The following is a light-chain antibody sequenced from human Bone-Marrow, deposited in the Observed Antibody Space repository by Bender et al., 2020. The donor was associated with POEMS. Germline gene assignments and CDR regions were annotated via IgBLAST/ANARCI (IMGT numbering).Light chain of an antibody. CDR3: QTWDTNPV. CDR2: QDN. Sequence: SYELTQSPSVSVSPGQTATIPCSGDKLGNKYACWYQQKPGQSPVLVIYQDNKRPSGIPERFSGSNSGNTATLTISGTQAMDEADYYCQTWDTNPVFGGGTKLTVL. CDR1: KLGNKY. V-gene: IGLV3-1*01. J-gene: IGLJ2*01.